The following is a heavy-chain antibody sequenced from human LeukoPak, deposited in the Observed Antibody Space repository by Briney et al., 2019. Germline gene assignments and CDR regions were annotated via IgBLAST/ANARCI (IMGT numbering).Heavy chain of an antibody. V-gene: IGHV4-61*01. D-gene: IGHD3-9*01. CDR1: GGSVSSGSYY. CDR3: ARVGDILTGYSMGY. Sequence: SETLSLTCTVSGGSVSSGSYYWSWIRQPPGKGLEWIGYIYYSGSTNYNPSLKSRVTISVDTSKNQFSLKLSSVTAADTAVYYCARVGDILTGYSMGYWGQGTLVTVSS. CDR2: IYYSGST. J-gene: IGHJ4*02.